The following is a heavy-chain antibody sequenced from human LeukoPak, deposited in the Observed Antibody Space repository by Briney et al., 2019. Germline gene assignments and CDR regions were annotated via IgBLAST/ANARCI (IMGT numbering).Heavy chain of an antibody. CDR3: ARAVEGPGYYYYYYMDV. V-gene: IGHV3-23*01. CDR2: IGGSGFSS. Sequence: PGGSLRLSCAATGFTFSDYGMSWVRQAPGKGLEWVSSIGGSGFSSHYADSVKGRFTISRDNSKNTLYLQMNSLRAEDTAVYYCARAVEGPGYYYYYYMDVWGKGTTVTISS. CDR1: GFTFSDYG. J-gene: IGHJ6*03. D-gene: IGHD5-24*01.